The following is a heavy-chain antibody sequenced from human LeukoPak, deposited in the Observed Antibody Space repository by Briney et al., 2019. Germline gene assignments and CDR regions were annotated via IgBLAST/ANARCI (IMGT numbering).Heavy chain of an antibody. Sequence: SETLSLTCTVSGGSISSYYWSWIRQPPGKGLEWIGSIYHSGSTYYNPSLKSRVTISVDTSKNQFSLKLSSVTAADTAVYYCARLSTIFGVAKGTFDYWGQGTLVTVSS. CDR1: GGSISSYY. CDR3: ARLSTIFGVAKGTFDY. D-gene: IGHD3-3*01. CDR2: IYHSGST. V-gene: IGHV4-59*08. J-gene: IGHJ4*02.